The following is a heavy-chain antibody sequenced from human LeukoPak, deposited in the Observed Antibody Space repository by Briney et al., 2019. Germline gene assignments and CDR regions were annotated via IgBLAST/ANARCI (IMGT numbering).Heavy chain of an antibody. Sequence: PGGSLRLSCAASGFTSSSYWMHWVRQAPGKGLVWVSRINTDGSSTSYADSVKGRFTISRDNAKNTLYLQMNSLRAEDTAVYYCARVRYSSSWYATYYYYYYMDVWGKGTTVTVSS. CDR3: ARVRYSSSWYATYYYYYYMDV. J-gene: IGHJ6*03. CDR2: INTDGSST. V-gene: IGHV3-74*01. CDR1: GFTSSSYW. D-gene: IGHD6-13*01.